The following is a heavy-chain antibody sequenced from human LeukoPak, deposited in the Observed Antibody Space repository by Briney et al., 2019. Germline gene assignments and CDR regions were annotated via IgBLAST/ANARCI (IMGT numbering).Heavy chain of an antibody. CDR3: ARSHGDYAPFDY. Sequence: VGDLLLSGAASGLPFSSYSMDGARPGPGKGLEGVSPISSSCSYIYYADSVKGRFTISRDNAKNTLYLQMNSLRAEDTAVYFCARSHGDYAPFDYWGQGTLVSVSS. CDR2: ISSSCSYI. J-gene: IGHJ4*02. V-gene: IGHV3-21*01. CDR1: GLPFSSYS. D-gene: IGHD4-17*01.